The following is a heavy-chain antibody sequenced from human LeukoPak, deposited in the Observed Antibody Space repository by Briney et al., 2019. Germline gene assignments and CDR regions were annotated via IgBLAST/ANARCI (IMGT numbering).Heavy chain of an antibody. CDR2: ISSNVGST. Sequence: KTGRSLRPSCAASGFTFSSYAMRCVRQAPGKGLEYDSAISSNVGSTYYANSVKGRFTIARDNFKNTLYLQMGSLRAEDMAVYYCARGGWGAKYYDILTGSSDYDYWGQGTLVTVSS. CDR3: ARGGWGAKYYDILTGSSDYDY. J-gene: IGHJ4*02. CDR1: GFTFSSYA. D-gene: IGHD3-9*01. V-gene: IGHV3-64*01.